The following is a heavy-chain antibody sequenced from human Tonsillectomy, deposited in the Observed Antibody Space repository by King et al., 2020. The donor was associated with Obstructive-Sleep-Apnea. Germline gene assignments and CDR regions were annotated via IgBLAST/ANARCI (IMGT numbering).Heavy chain of an antibody. CDR3: ATAYDTATYYSYYFDR. D-gene: IGHD2-15*01. CDR1: GNTLTELS. CDR2: FDAEDGEI. V-gene: IGHV1-24*01. J-gene: IGHJ4*02. Sequence: QLVQSGAEVKKPGASVKVSCKVSGNTLTELSIHWVRQAPGKGIEWMGGFDAEDGEIIYAQKFQGRVIMTEDTSTDTAYLELSSLRAEDTALFYCATAYDTATYYSYYFDRWGQGTLVTVSS.